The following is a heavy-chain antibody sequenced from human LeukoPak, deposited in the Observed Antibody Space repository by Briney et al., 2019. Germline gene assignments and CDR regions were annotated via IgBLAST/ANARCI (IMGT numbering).Heavy chain of an antibody. J-gene: IGHJ4*02. CDR1: GFTVSSNE. CDR3: AKAANYDILTGYYLDY. Sequence: GGSLRLSCAASGFTVSSNEMSWVRQAPGKGLEWVSAITGGGDTTYYADSVKGRFTISRDNSKNTLYLQMNNLRAEDTAIYYCAKAANYDILTGYYLDYWGQGTLVTVSS. CDR2: ITGGGDTT. D-gene: IGHD3-9*01. V-gene: IGHV3-23*01.